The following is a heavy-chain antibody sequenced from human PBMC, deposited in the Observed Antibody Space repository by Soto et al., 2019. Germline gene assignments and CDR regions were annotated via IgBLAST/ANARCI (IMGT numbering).Heavy chain of an antibody. CDR1: GYSFNNYL. J-gene: IGHJ1*01. D-gene: IGHD3-22*01. V-gene: IGHV1-18*01. CDR2: ISADNGNT. CDR3: ARAYYDSSGFYHEDH. Sequence: QVTLVQSGAEVKKPGASVMVSCQASGYSFNNYLISWVRQAPGQGPEWVGWISADNGNTNYGQKFLGRVTMTTDTSTSTAYMDLRSLRSDDTAVYYCARAYYDSSGFYHEDHWGQGTLVTVSS.